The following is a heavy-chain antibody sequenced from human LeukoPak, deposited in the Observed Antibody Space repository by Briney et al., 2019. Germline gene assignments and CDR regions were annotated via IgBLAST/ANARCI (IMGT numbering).Heavy chain of an antibody. CDR1: GFTFSSYW. J-gene: IGHJ6*02. V-gene: IGHV3-74*01. CDR3: TRDLMDYDVSTGLHHYYMDV. Sequence: GGSLRLSCVASGFTFSSYWMHWVRQDPRKGLVWASRINGDGRNINYADSVRGRFTISRDNAKNTLYLQMNTLRVEDTAVYYCTRDLMDYDVSTGLHHYYMDVWGQGTTVTVSS. D-gene: IGHD3-9*01. CDR2: INGDGRNI.